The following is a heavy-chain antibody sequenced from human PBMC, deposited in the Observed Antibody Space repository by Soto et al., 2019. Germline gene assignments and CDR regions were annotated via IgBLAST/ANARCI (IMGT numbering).Heavy chain of an antibody. CDR3: AKEGSSGWYSYYFDY. V-gene: IGHV3-30*18. J-gene: IGHJ4*02. CDR1: GFTFSSYG. Sequence: GSLRLSCAASGFTFSSYGMHWVRQAPGKGLEWVAVISYDGSNKYYADSVKGRFTISRDNSKNTLYLQMNSLRAEDTAVYYCAKEGSSGWYSYYFDYWGQGTLVTVSS. D-gene: IGHD6-19*01. CDR2: ISYDGSNK.